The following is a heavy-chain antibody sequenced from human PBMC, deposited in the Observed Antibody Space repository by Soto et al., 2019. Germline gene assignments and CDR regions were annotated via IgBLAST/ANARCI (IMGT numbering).Heavy chain of an antibody. D-gene: IGHD5-18*01. J-gene: IGHJ5*02. CDR3: ARMESFGSLNWFDP. Sequence: GASVKVSFKASGYTFTNNDVSWVRQAPGQGLGWMGWMNPGSGDTGYAQKFQGRVTMTRDISIATAYMELNSLTSEDTAIYYCARMESFGSLNWFDPWGQGTLVTVSS. V-gene: IGHV1-8*02. CDR1: GYTFTNND. CDR2: MNPGSGDT.